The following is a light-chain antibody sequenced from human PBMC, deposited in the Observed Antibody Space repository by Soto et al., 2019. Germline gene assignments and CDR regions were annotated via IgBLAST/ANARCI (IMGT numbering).Light chain of an antibody. CDR3: QQYNNWPPWT. V-gene: IGKV3-15*01. Sequence: EIVMTQSPATLSVSPGERATLSCRASQSVSSNLAWYQQIPGQAPRLLIYGASTRATGIPVRFSGSGSETEFTLTISSLQSEDFAVYYCQQYNNWPPWTFGQGTKAEIQ. CDR1: QSVSSN. CDR2: GAS. J-gene: IGKJ1*01.